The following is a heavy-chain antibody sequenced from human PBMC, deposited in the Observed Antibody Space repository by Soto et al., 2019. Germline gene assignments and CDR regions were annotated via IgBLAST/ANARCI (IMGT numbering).Heavy chain of an antibody. V-gene: IGHV2-5*02. Sequence: QITLKESGPTLVKPTQTLTLTCTFSGFSLTTSGMGVGWIRQPPGRALEWLALIYWDDDKRYSPSLKSRLTITNDTAKNQVVLTMTNMDPVDTATYYCVRRRRLCDGCICYYSWLDPWGQGALVTVSS. CDR2: IYWDDDK. J-gene: IGHJ5*02. D-gene: IGHD2-15*01. CDR3: VRRRRLCDGCICYYSWLDP. CDR1: GFSLTTSGMG.